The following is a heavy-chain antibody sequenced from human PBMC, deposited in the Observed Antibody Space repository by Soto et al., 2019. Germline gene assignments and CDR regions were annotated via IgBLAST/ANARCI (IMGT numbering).Heavy chain of an antibody. D-gene: IGHD5-18*01. Sequence: QVQLVQSGAEVKKPGASVKVSCKASGYTFTSYDINWVRQATGQGLEWMGWMNPNSGNTAYAQKLQGRVTMTSNHSIRTAYMTLSSLRFEEAGVYYSARESSYGLVYWGQGTLVTVSS. CDR1: GYTFTSYD. V-gene: IGHV1-8*01. J-gene: IGHJ4*02. CDR3: ARESSYGLVY. CDR2: MNPNSGNT.